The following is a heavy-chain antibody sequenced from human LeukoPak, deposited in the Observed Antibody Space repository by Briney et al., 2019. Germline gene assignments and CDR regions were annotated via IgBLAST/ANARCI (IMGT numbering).Heavy chain of an antibody. Sequence: GGSLRLSCAASGFTFSSYGMSWVRQAPGKGLEWVSAISGSGGSTYYADSVKGRFTISRDNSKNTLNLQLNSLSAEDTAVYYCARVSSSVWKSNWYFDLWGRGTLVTVSS. CDR3: ARVSSSVWKSNWYFDL. V-gene: IGHV3-23*01. CDR1: GFTFSSYG. J-gene: IGHJ2*01. D-gene: IGHD6-19*01. CDR2: ISGSGGST.